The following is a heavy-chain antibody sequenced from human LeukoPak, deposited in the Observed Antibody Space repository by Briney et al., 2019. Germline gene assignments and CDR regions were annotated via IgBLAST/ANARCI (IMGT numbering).Heavy chain of an antibody. CDR2: INPYNGYT. J-gene: IGHJ3*02. D-gene: IGHD3-22*01. Sequence: GASVKVSCKASGYTFTTFGISWVRQAPGQGLEWMGWINPYNGYTKYAQKLQGRVTMTTDTSTSTSYMELRSLRSDDTALYYCARMMTPRHYYDSSGYYYGAFDIWGQGTMVTVSS. V-gene: IGHV1-18*01. CDR1: GYTFTTFG. CDR3: ARMMTPRHYYDSSGYYYGAFDI.